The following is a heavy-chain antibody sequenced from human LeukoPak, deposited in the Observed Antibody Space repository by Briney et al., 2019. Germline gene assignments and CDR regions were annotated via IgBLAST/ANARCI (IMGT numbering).Heavy chain of an antibody. CDR2: ISGSAGST. CDR1: GFTFSSYA. Sequence: GGSLRLSCAASGFTFSSYAMSWVRQAPGKGLEWVSAISGSAGSTYYANSVKGRFTISRDNSKNTLYLQMNSLRAEDTAVYYCAKDRDSGYDYGWFDPWGQGTLVTVSS. V-gene: IGHV3-23*01. D-gene: IGHD5-12*01. J-gene: IGHJ5*02. CDR3: AKDRDSGYDYGWFDP.